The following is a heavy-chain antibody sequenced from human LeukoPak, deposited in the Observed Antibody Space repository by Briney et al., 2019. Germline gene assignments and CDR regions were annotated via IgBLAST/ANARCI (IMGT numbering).Heavy chain of an antibody. Sequence: GASVKVSCKASGYTFTSYGISWVRQAPGQGLEWMGWISAYNGNTNYAQKLQGRVTMTTDTSTSTAYMELRSLRSDDTAVYYCARAGCSSTRCYSPSYYYYYMDVWGKGTTVTVSS. J-gene: IGHJ6*03. CDR2: ISAYNGNT. D-gene: IGHD2-2*01. V-gene: IGHV1-18*01. CDR3: ARAGCSSTRCYSPSYYYYYMDV. CDR1: GYTFTSYG.